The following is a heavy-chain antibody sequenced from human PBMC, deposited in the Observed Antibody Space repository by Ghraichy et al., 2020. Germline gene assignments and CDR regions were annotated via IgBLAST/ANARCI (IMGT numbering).Heavy chain of an antibody. D-gene: IGHD3-3*01. CDR1: GGSISSDY. V-gene: IGHV4-59*01. CDR3: ARVAPWTDDSSTPDYYMDV. J-gene: IGHJ6*03. CDR2: GYYSGST. Sequence: SETLSLTCTVSGGSISSDYWNWIRKPPGPGLEWIGYGYYSGSTNYNPSLKSRVTISVDTSKNQFSLKLSSVTAADTDVYYCARVAPWTDDSSTPDYYMDVWGKGTPVTVSS.